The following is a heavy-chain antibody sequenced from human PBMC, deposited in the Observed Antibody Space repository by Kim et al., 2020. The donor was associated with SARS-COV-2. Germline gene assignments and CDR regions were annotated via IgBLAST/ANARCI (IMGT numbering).Heavy chain of an antibody. Sequence: GGSLRLSCAASGFTFSDYYMSWIRQAPAKGLDRLSYISTSTGYTNYGDSVKCRFTISRDHANHSLYLQMNSLSAEDPTVYYCAIARDGAALFFDFYVWG. CDR3: AIARDGAALFFDFYV. CDR2: ISTSTGYT. D-gene: IGHD3-9*01. J-gene: IGHJ3*01. V-gene: IGHV3-11*05. CDR1: GFTFSDYY.